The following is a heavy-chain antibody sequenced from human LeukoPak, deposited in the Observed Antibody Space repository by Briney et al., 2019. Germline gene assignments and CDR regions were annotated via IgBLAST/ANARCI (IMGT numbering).Heavy chain of an antibody. J-gene: IGHJ6*02. CDR1: GFTFSSYG. CDR2: ISSSGTTM. CDR3: ARGDYDKYGMDV. V-gene: IGHV3-48*04. Sequence: GGSLRLSCAASGFTFSSYGMHWVRQAPGKGLEWVSYISSSGTTMYYADSVKGRFIISRDNAKNSLFLQMNSLRAEDTAVYYCARGDYDKYGMDVWGQGTTVTVSS.